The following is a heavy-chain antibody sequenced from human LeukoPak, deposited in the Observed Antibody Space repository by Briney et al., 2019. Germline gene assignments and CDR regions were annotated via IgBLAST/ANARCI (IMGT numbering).Heavy chain of an antibody. CDR1: GFTFSSYS. CDR2: ISSSSSYI. CDR3: ARDREYQLRKAYYYYGMDV. J-gene: IGHJ6*04. V-gene: IGHV3-21*01. D-gene: IGHD2-2*01. Sequence: GGSLRLSCAASGFTFSSYSMNWARQAPGKGLEWVSSISSSSSYIYYADSVKGRFTISRDNAKNSLYLQMNSLRAEDTAVYYCARDREYQLRKAYYYYGMDVWGKGTTVTVSS.